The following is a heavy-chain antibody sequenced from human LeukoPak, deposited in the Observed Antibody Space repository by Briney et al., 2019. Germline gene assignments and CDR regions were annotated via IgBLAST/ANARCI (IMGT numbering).Heavy chain of an antibody. CDR1: GFTFSSYA. V-gene: IGHV3-30-3*01. Sequence: GGSLRLSCAASGFTFSSYAMHWVRQAPGKGLEWVAVISYDGSNKYYADSVKGRFTISRDNSKNTLYLQMNSLRAEDTAVYYCARILTTVTPLGYYYYGMDVWGQGTTVTVSS. CDR3: ARILTTVTPLGYYYYGMDV. J-gene: IGHJ6*02. CDR2: ISYDGSNK. D-gene: IGHD4-17*01.